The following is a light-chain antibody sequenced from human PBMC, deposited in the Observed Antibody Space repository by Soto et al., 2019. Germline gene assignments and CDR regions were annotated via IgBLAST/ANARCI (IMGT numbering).Light chain of an antibody. V-gene: IGLV2-11*01. CDR2: DVN. J-gene: IGLJ1*01. CDR3: CSYAGSYTYV. Sequence: QSVLTQPRSVSGSPGQSVTISCTGTSSDVGGYNYVSWYQQHPGKAPKLIIYDVNKRPSGVPDRFSGSKSCNTASLTISGLQAEDEADYYCCSYAGSYTYVFGTETKLTVL. CDR1: SSDVGGYNY.